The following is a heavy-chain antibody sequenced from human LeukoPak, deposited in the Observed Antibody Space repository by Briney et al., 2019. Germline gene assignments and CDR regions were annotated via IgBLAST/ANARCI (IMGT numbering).Heavy chain of an antibody. V-gene: IGHV1-8*01. J-gene: IGHJ5*02. CDR1: GYTFTSYD. Sequence: ASVKVSCKASGYTFTSYDINWVRQATGQGLEWMGWMNPNSGNTGYAQKFQGRVTMTRNTSISTAYMELSSLRSEDTAVYYCARATPWTSYDFWSGYSFHTWGQGTLVTVS. CDR3: ARATPWTSYDFWSGYSFHT. D-gene: IGHD3-3*01. CDR2: MNPNSGNT.